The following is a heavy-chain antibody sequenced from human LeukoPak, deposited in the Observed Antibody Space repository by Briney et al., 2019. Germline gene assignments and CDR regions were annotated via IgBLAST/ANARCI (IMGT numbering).Heavy chain of an antibody. CDR3: TTDESYDSSGYHDY. J-gene: IGHJ4*02. V-gene: IGHV3-15*01. D-gene: IGHD3-22*01. CDR1: GFTFSNAW. Sequence: GGSLRLSCAASGFTFSNAWMSWVRQAPGKGLEWVGRIKSKTDGGTTDYAAPVKGRFTISRDDSKNTLYLQMNSLKTEDTAVYYCTTDESYDSSGYHDYWGQGTLVTVSS. CDR2: IKSKTDGGTT.